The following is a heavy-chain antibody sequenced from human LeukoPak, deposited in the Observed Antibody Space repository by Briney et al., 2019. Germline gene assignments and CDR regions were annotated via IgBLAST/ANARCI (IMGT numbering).Heavy chain of an antibody. CDR2: ISYTGST. D-gene: IGHD6-13*01. CDR1: SGSINSYY. Sequence: PSETLSLTCTVSSGSINSYYWNWIRQSPGKGLEWIGHISYTGSTNYNPSLKSRVTISLDTSKNRFSLKLSSVTTADTAVYYCAGTSYSSSWPNWFDPWGQGTLVTVSS. V-gene: IGHV4-59*08. CDR3: AGTSYSSSWPNWFDP. J-gene: IGHJ5*02.